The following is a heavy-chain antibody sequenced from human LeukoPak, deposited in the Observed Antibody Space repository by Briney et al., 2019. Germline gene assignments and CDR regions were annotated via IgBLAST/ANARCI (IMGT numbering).Heavy chain of an antibody. Sequence: SETLSLTCTVSGGSISSYYWSWIRQPAGKGLEWIGRIYYSGSTNYNPSLKSRVTISVDTSKNQFSLKLSSVTAADSAVYYCARVRRTTFGFVFDYWGQGTLVTVSP. CDR1: GGSISSYY. V-gene: IGHV4-4*07. CDR2: IYYSGST. D-gene: IGHD3-10*02. J-gene: IGHJ4*02. CDR3: ARVRRTTFGFVFDY.